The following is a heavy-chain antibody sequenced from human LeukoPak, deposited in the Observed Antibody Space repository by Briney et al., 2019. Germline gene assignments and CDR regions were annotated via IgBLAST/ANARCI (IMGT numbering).Heavy chain of an antibody. Sequence: PGRSLRLSCAASGFTFSSYAMHWVRQAPGKGLEWIGSIYYSGSTYYNPSLKSRVTISVDTSKNQFSLKLSSVTAADTAVYYCARDSRLNWFDPWGQGTLVTVSS. V-gene: IGHV4-39*07. CDR3: ARDSRLNWFDP. CDR2: IYYSGST. J-gene: IGHJ5*02. CDR1: GFTFSSYA.